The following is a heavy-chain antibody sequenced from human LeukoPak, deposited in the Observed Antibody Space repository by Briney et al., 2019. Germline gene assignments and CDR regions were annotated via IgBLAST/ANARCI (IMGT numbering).Heavy chain of an antibody. D-gene: IGHD3-3*01. CDR3: ATHKFHYDFWSGYYFNWFDP. CDR1: GGSISSYY. Sequence: PSETLSLTCTVSGGSISSYYWSWIRQPAGKGLEWIGRIYTSGSTNYNPSLKSRVTMSVDTSKNQFSLKLSSVTAADTAVYYCATHKFHYDFWSGYYFNWFDPWGQGTLVTVSS. V-gene: IGHV4-4*07. CDR2: IYTSGST. J-gene: IGHJ5*02.